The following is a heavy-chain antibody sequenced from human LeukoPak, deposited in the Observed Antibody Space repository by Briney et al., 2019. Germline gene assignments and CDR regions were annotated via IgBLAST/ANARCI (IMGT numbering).Heavy chain of an antibody. CDR1: GFTVSSNY. CDR3: ARGGSSWQNYLDY. D-gene: IGHD6-13*01. CDR2: IYSGGYT. Sequence: GGSLRLSCAASGFTVSSNYMTWVRQALGQGLEWVSIIYSGGYTDYADSVKGRFIIATDNSKNTLYLQLNSLRVEDTAVYYCARGGSSWQNYLDYWGQGSLVTVSS. J-gene: IGHJ4*02. V-gene: IGHV3-66*01.